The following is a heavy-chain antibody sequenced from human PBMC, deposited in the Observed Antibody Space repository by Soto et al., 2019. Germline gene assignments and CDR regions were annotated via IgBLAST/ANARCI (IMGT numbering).Heavy chain of an antibody. Sequence: QVQLQESGPGLVKPSQTLSLTYTVSGGSISSGGYYWSWIRQHPGKGLEWIGYIYYSGSTYYNPSPKGRVTISVDTSTKQFALRLSSVTPADTAVYYCARVCGGDCQNGIDGWGQGTTVTVSS. CDR3: ARVCGGDCQNGIDG. J-gene: IGHJ6*02. CDR1: GGSISSGGYY. V-gene: IGHV4-31*03. CDR2: IYYSGST. D-gene: IGHD2-21*02.